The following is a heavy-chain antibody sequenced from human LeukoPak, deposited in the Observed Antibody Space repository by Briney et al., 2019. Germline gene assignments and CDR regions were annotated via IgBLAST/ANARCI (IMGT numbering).Heavy chain of an antibody. J-gene: IGHJ4*02. CDR3: ARDIAAAGDH. V-gene: IGHV3-21*01. CDR2: ISSGRSYI. Sequence: GGPLRLSCAGSGLTFSGYTMNWVRQAPGKGLVWLSSISSGRSYIYYADSVKGRFTISRDNAKKSLFLQMNRLRAEDTAVYYCARDIAAAGDHWGQGTLVTVSS. D-gene: IGHD6-25*01. CDR1: GLTFSGYT.